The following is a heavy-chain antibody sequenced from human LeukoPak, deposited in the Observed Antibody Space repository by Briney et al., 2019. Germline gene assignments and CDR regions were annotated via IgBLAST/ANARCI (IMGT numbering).Heavy chain of an antibody. CDR1: GFTFSSYG. Sequence: PGGSLRLSCAASGFTFSSYGMHWVRQAPGKGLEWVAFIRYDGSNKYYADSVKGRFTISRDNSKNTLYLQMNSLRAEDTALYYCSKAPNYYGSGSYYSLYYYYGMDGWGQGTTVTVSS. J-gene: IGHJ6*02. CDR2: IRYDGSNK. D-gene: IGHD3-10*01. V-gene: IGHV3-30*02. CDR3: SKAPNYYGSGSYYSLYYYYGMDG.